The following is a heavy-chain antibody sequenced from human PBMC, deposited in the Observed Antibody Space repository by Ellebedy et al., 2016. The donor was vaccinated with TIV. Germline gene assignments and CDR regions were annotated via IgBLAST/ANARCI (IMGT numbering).Heavy chain of an antibody. CDR3: GTKGLEPVFAPAAMPVDAFDI. CDR2: FDPEDGET. J-gene: IGHJ3*02. D-gene: IGHD2-2*01. CDR1: GYTLTEFS. V-gene: IGHV1-24*01. Sequence: AASVKVSCKVSGYTLTEFSMHWVRQAPGKGLEWMGGFDPEDGETIYAQKFRGSVTMTEDTSTDTAYMELSSLRSEDTAVYYCGTKGLEPVFAPAAMPVDAFDIWGQGTMVTVSS.